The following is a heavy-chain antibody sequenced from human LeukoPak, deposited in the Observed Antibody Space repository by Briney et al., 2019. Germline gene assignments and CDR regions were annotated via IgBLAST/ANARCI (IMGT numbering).Heavy chain of an antibody. CDR3: ARETTIFYYYMDV. Sequence: SETLSLTCTVSGVSISSSNSYWGWIRQPPGKGLEWIGSIYYSGNTYYNASLKSRVTISVDTSKNQFSLKLSSVTAADTAVCYCARETTIFYYYMDVWGKGTTVTVSS. V-gene: IGHV4-39*07. D-gene: IGHD4-11*01. CDR2: IYYSGNT. CDR1: GVSISSSNSY. J-gene: IGHJ6*03.